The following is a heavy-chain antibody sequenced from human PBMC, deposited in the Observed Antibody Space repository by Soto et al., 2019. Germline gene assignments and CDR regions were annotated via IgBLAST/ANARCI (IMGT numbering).Heavy chain of an antibody. CDR2: ISYSGST. D-gene: IGHD6-19*01. Sequence: QVQLQESGPGLVKPSQTLSLTCTVSGGSINSGRYYWTWIRQHPGKGLEWIGYISYSGSTYYNPSLKSRMSMSSDTSKNQFSLKLSSVTAADTAVYYCARANYGQWLDFWGQGTLVTVSS. CDR1: GGSINSGRYY. V-gene: IGHV4-31*03. CDR3: ARANYGQWLDF. J-gene: IGHJ4*02.